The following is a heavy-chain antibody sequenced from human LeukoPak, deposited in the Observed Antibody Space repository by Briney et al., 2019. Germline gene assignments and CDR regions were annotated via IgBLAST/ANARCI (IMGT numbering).Heavy chain of an antibody. V-gene: IGHV4-34*01. D-gene: IGHD3-10*01. CDR3: ARDLYGSGTRFDY. Sequence: SETLSLTCAVYGGSFSDYYWSWIRQPPGKXLEWIGEINHSGSTNYNPSLKSRVTVSVDKSKNQFSLKLTSVTAADTAVYYCARDLYGSGTRFDYWGQGTLVTVSS. CDR2: INHSGST. J-gene: IGHJ4*02. CDR1: GGSFSDYY.